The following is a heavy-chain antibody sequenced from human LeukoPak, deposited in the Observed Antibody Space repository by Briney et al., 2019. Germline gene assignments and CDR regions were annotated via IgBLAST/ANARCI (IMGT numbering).Heavy chain of an antibody. J-gene: IGHJ6*02. Sequence: GASVKVSCKAAGYIFTNYYLHWVRQAPGQGLEWTGIINPGGGSTSYAQKFQGRVTMTRDTSTSTVYMELSSLRSEDTAVYYCTRADFGGNSDYYYYGMDVWGQGTTVTVSS. D-gene: IGHD4-23*01. CDR2: INPGGGST. V-gene: IGHV1-46*01. CDR3: TRADFGGNSDYYYYGMDV. CDR1: GYIFTNYY.